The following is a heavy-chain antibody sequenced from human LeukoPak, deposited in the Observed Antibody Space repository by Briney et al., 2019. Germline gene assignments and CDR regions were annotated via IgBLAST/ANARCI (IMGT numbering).Heavy chain of an antibody. D-gene: IGHD2-21*02. CDR2: INHSGST. CDR1: GGSFSGYY. CDR3: ARRAPGYQNIVVVTGQESWFDP. V-gene: IGHV4-34*01. Sequence: PSETLSLTCAVYGGSFSGYYWSWIRQPPGKGLEWIGEINHSGSTNYNPSPKSRVTISVDTSKSQFSLKLSSVTAADTAVYYCARRAPGYQNIVVVTGQESWFDPWGQGTLVTVSS. J-gene: IGHJ5*02.